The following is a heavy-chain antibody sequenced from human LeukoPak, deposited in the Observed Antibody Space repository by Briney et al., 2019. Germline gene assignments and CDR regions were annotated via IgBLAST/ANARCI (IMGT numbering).Heavy chain of an antibody. CDR3: AREKTACGGDCYDS. CDR1: GFTFSSYE. D-gene: IGHD2-21*01. V-gene: IGHV3-48*03. J-gene: IGHJ4*02. CDR2: ISSSGTPI. Sequence: GGSLRLFCAASGFTFSSYEMNWVRQATGKGLEWVSYISSSGTPIHYADSVKGRFTISRDNAKNSLFLQMNSLRAEDTAVYYCAREKTACGGDCYDSWGQGTLVTVSS.